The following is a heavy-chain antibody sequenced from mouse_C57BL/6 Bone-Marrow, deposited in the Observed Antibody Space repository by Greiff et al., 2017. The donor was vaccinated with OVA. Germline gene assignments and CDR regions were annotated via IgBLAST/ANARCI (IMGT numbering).Heavy chain of an antibody. V-gene: IGHV7-1*01. CDR3: ARDDYYWYFDV. CDR1: GFTFSDFY. J-gene: IGHJ1*03. CDR2: SRNKANDYTT. Sequence: EVNLVESGGGLVQSGRSLRLSCATSGFTFSDFYMEWVRQAPGKGLEWIAASRNKANDYTTEYSASVKGRFIVSRDTSQSILYLQMNALRAEDDAIYYCARDDYYWYFDVWGTGTTVTVTS.